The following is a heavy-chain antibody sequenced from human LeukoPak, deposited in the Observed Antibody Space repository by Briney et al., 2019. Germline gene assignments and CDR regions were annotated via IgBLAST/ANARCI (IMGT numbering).Heavy chain of an antibody. Sequence: PGGSLRLSCAASGFTFSSYAMHWVRQAPGKGLEWVAVISYDGSNKYYADSGKRRFTISRDNSKNTLYLQMNSLRAEDTAIYYCAKGWGASTILDAFDIWGQGTMVTVSS. CDR1: GFTFSSYA. D-gene: IGHD1-26*01. CDR2: ISYDGSNK. V-gene: IGHV3-30-3*01. J-gene: IGHJ3*02. CDR3: AKGWGASTILDAFDI.